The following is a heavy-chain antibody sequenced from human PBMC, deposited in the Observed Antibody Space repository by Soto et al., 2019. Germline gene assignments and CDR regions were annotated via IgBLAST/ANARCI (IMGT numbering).Heavy chain of an antibody. CDR2: IYPGDSDT. J-gene: IGHJ6*02. D-gene: IGHD4-4*01. V-gene: IGHV5-51*01. Sequence: PGESLKISCKGSGYSFTSYWIGWVRQMPGKGLEWMGIIYPGDSDTRYSPSFQGQVTISADKSISTAYLQWSSLKASDTAMYYCARHGYSNYPGGYYYGMAVWGQGTTVTVSS. CDR3: ARHGYSNYPGGYYYGMAV. CDR1: GYSFTSYW.